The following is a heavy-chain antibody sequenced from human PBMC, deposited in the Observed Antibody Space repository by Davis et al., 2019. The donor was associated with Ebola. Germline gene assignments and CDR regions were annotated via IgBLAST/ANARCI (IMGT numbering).Heavy chain of an antibody. CDR2: IIPLFGTA. CDR1: GGTFASYA. D-gene: IGHD3-22*01. J-gene: IGHJ5*02. V-gene: IGHV1-69*13. Sequence: SVKVSCKASGGTFASYAISWVRQAPGQGLEWMGGIIPLFGTANYAQKFQDRVTITADESTSTSYMELNSLRSDDTAVYYCARGGGGDSSGFQSWFDPWGQGTLVTVSS. CDR3: ARGGGGDSSGFQSWFDP.